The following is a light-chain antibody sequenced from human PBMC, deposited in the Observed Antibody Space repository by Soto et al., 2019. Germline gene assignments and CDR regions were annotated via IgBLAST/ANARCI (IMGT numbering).Light chain of an antibody. CDR2: SDN. CDR3: AAWDDSLHAVL. J-gene: IGLJ2*01. Sequence: QSVLTQPPSASGTPGQRVTISCSSSSSNIGSNPVNWYQQLPGTAPKLLIYSDNQRPSAVPDRLSGSKSGTSASLAISGLQSGDEADYYCAAWDDSLHAVLFGGGTKLTVL. V-gene: IGLV1-44*01. CDR1: SSNIGSNP.